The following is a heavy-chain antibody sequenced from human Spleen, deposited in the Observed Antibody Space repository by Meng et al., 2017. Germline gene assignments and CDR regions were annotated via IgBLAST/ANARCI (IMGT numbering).Heavy chain of an antibody. D-gene: IGHD1-26*01. Sequence: SETLSLTCAVYGESLSDYYWSWIRQSPGKGLEWIGEIIHSGGTNYNPSLKSRVTISLDTSKNQFSLKLTSVTAADTAVYYCARDQYRGSYYFSDYWGQGTLVTVSS. J-gene: IGHJ4*02. V-gene: IGHV4-34*12. CDR1: GESLSDYY. CDR2: IIHSGGT. CDR3: ARDQYRGSYYFSDY.